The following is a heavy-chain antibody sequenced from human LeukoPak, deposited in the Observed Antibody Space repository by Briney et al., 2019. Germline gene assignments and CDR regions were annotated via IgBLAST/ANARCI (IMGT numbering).Heavy chain of an antibody. J-gene: IGHJ4*02. D-gene: IGHD3-10*01. Sequence: ASVKVSCKASGYTFTGYYMHWVRQAPGQGLEWMGWINPNSGGTNYAQKFQGWVTMTRDTSISTAYMELSRLRSADTAVYYCAREGGSMVRGVRPFYYWGQGTLVTVSS. V-gene: IGHV1-2*04. CDR2: INPNSGGT. CDR3: AREGGSMVRGVRPFYY. CDR1: GYTFTGYY.